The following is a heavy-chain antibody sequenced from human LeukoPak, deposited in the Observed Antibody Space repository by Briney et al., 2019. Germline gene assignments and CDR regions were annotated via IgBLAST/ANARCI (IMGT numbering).Heavy chain of an antibody. CDR1: GFTVSSNY. CDR3: AREMGIAAAGRFRWFDP. D-gene: IGHD6-13*01. J-gene: IGHJ5*02. CDR2: IYSGGST. Sequence: PGGSLRLSCAASGFTVSSNYMSWVRQAPGKGLEWVSVIYSGGSTYYADSVKGRFTISRDNSKNTLYLQMNSLRAEDTAVYYCAREMGIAAAGRFRWFDPWGQGTLVTVSS. V-gene: IGHV3-53*01.